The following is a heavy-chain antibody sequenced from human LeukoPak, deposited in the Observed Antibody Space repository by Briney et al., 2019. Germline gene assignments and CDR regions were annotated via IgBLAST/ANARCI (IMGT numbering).Heavy chain of an antibody. V-gene: IGHV3-30*04. CDR1: GFTFSSYA. CDR3: ASRYYYYMDV. J-gene: IGHJ6*03. Sequence: HPGGSLRLSCAASGFTFSSYAMHWVRQAPGKGLEWVAVISYDGSNKYYADSVKGRFTISRDNSKNTLYLQMNSLRAGDTAVYYCASRYYYYMDVWGKGTTVTVSS. CDR2: ISYDGSNK.